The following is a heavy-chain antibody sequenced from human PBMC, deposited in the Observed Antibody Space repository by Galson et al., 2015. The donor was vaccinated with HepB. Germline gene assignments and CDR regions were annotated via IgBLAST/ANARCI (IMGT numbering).Heavy chain of an antibody. Sequence: SLRLSCAASGFTFSSYSMNWVRQAPGKGLEWVSSISSSSSYIYYADSVKGRFTISRDNAKNSLYLQMNSLRAEDTAVYYCARDATGDGMDVWGQGTTVTVSS. V-gene: IGHV3-21*01. CDR1: GFTFSSYS. CDR3: ARDATGDGMDV. J-gene: IGHJ6*02. CDR2: ISSSSSYI.